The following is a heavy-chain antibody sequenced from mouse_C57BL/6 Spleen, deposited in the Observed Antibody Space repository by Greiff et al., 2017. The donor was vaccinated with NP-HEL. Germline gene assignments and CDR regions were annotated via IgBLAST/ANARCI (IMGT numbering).Heavy chain of an antibody. CDR3: AIQNWDVDYFDY. D-gene: IGHD4-1*01. Sequence: EVMLVESGGDLVKPGGSLKLSCAASGFTFSSYGMSWVRQTPDKRLEWVATISSGGSYTYYPDSVKGRFTISRDNAKNTLYLQMSSLKSEDTAMYYCAIQNWDVDYFDYWGQGTTLTVSS. J-gene: IGHJ2*01. CDR1: GFTFSSYG. V-gene: IGHV5-6*01. CDR2: ISSGGSYT.